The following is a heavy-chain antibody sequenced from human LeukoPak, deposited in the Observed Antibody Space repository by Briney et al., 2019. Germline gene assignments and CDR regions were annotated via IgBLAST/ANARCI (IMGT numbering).Heavy chain of an antibody. CDR1: GVSISSSAYY. CDR3: ARDLAVAGMFLAADENWFAP. CDR2: IYTSGST. J-gene: IGHJ5*02. Sequence: SETLSLTCTVSGVSISSSAYYWSWIRQPAGKGLEWIGRIYTSGSTNYNPSLKSRVTMSVDTSKNQFSLKLSSVTAADTAVYYCARDLAVAGMFLAADENWFAPWGQGTLVTVSS. D-gene: IGHD6-19*01. V-gene: IGHV4-61*02.